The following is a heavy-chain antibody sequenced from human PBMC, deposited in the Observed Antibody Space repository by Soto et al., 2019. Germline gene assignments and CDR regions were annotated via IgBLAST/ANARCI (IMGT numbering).Heavy chain of an antibody. Sequence: GGSLRLSCAASGFTFGTFAMSWVRQAPGKGLEWVSFISGSGDRTSYADPVKGRFTISRDTSENMLYLQMNSLRLEDTAIYYCAKLRYYDFWSGENWFDPWGQGTLVTVSS. CDR1: GFTFGTFA. D-gene: IGHD3-3*01. CDR2: ISGSGDRT. J-gene: IGHJ5*02. CDR3: AKLRYYDFWSGENWFDP. V-gene: IGHV3-23*01.